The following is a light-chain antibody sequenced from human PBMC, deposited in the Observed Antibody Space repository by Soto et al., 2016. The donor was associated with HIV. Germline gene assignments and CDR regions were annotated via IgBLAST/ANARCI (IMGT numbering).Light chain of an antibody. CDR3: NSRDSSGNHVV. Sequence: SGLTQDPTVSVALGQTVRITCQGDILRSYYAGWYQQKPGQAPVLVIYGKNKRPSGIPDRFSGSNSGDTGSLTITGAQAEDEADYYCNSRDSSGNHVVFGGGTKLIVL. CDR1: ILRSYY. CDR2: GKN. V-gene: IGLV3-19*01. J-gene: IGLJ3*02.